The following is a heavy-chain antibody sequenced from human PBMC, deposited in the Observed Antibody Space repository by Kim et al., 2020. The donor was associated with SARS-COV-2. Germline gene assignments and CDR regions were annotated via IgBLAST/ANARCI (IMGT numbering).Heavy chain of an antibody. CDR3: ARGGLVRVEASMDV. V-gene: IGHV3-30*04. D-gene: IGHD3-10*01. CDR1: GFTFSSYA. J-gene: IGHJ6*02. Sequence: GGSLRLSCVASGFTFSSYAMHWVRQAPGKGLEWVAVISHAGSNKFHADSVKGRFTISRDNSKNTLYLQLNSLRAEDTAVYYCARGGLVRVEASMDVWGQGTTVTVSS. CDR2: ISHAGSNK.